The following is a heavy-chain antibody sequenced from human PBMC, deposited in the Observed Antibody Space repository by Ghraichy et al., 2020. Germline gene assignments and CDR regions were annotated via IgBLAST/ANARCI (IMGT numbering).Heavy chain of an antibody. D-gene: IGHD6-13*01. CDR2: INHSGST. J-gene: IGHJ6*02. CDR3: ARVETPSSSWYPNHYYYYGMDV. V-gene: IGHV4-34*01. Sequence: ESLNISCAVYGGSFSGYYWSWIRQPPGKELEWIGEINHSGSTNYNPSLKSRVTISVDTSKNQFSLKLSSVTAADTAVYYCARVETPSSSWYPNHYYYYGMDVWGQGTTVTVSS. CDR1: GGSFSGYY.